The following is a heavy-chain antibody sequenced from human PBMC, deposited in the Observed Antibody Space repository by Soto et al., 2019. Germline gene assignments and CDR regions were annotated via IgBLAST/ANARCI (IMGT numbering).Heavy chain of an antibody. CDR1: GFTFSSYG. Sequence: GGSLRLSCVASGFTFSSYGMHWVRQAPGKGLEWVAVIWYDGNNKYYADSVKGRFTISRDNSKNTLYLQMNSLRAEDTAVYYCARDFFEYYYYYGMDVWGQGTTVTVSS. CDR3: ARDFFEYYYYYGMDV. D-gene: IGHD3-3*01. V-gene: IGHV3-33*01. J-gene: IGHJ6*02. CDR2: IWYDGNNK.